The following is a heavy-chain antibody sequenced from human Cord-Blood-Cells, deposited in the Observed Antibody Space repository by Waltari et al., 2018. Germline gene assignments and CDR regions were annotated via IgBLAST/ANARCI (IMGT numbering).Heavy chain of an antibody. J-gene: IGHJ2*01. CDR2: IYSGGST. Sequence: EVQLVESGGGLIQPGGSLRLSCAASGFTVSSNYMSWVRQAPGKGLECVSVIYSGGSTYYADSLKGRFTSSRDNSKNTLYLQMNSRGAEDTAVYYCATRGGFGELFDWGRGTLVTVSS. CDR3: ATRGGFGELFD. V-gene: IGHV3-53*01. CDR1: GFTVSSNY. D-gene: IGHD3-10*01.